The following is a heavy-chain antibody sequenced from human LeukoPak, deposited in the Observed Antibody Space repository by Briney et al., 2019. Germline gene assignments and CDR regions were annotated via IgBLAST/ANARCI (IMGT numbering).Heavy chain of an antibody. D-gene: IGHD2-2*01. CDR2: IYSGGST. Sequence: PGGSLRLSCAASGFTVSSNYMSWVRQAPGKGLEWVSVIYSGGSTYYADSVKGRFTISRDNSKNTLYLQMNSLRAEDTAVYYCARVGSTSLYYYYGMDVWGQGTTVTVSS. CDR3: ARVGSTSLYYYYGMDV. CDR1: GFTVSSNY. V-gene: IGHV3-53*01. J-gene: IGHJ6*02.